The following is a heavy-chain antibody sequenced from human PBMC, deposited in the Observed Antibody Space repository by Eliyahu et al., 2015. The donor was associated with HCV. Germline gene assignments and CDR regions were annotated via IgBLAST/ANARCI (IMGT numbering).Heavy chain of an antibody. J-gene: IGHJ4*02. Sequence: QLQLQESGPGLVKPSXXLSLTCTVSGXSIXSSXYYWGWIRXPPGKGLEWXGSXYYSGSTYYNPSLKSRVTISVDTSKNQFSLKLSSVTAADTAVYYCARVGGNSSGWYHPYYFDYWGQGTLVTVSS. D-gene: IGHD6-19*01. CDR1: GXSIXSSXYY. CDR3: ARVGGNSSGWYHPYYFDY. CDR2: XYYSGST. V-gene: IGHV4-39*01.